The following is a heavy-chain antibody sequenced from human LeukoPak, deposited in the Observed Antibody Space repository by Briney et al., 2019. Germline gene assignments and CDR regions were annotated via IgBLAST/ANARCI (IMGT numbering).Heavy chain of an antibody. J-gene: IGHJ4*02. Sequence: GGSLRFSCAASGVTISGSVHLWVRQASGRGLEWVGRIRSKADNDATAYAASVKGRFTISRDDSRNTAYLQMNSLKTEDAAMYYCTIGVYWGQGTLVTVSS. CDR1: GVTISGSV. CDR3: TIGVY. V-gene: IGHV3-73*01. CDR2: IRSKADNDAT.